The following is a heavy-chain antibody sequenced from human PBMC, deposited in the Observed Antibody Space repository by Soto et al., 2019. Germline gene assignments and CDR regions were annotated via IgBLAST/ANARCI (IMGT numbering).Heavy chain of an antibody. J-gene: IGHJ4*02. CDR3: CSQDDAVAGLDY. Sequence: EVQLEESGGGLVHPGGSLRLSCAASGFSFSDSGVHWVRQAAGKGLEWIGRIRSKPHSHATQYAASLEGRFTISRDDLKNTAYLQLSGLKTEDTAVYYCCSQDDAVAGLDYWGQGTLVTVSS. V-gene: IGHV3-73*02. CDR2: IRSKPHSHAT. CDR1: GFSFSDSG. D-gene: IGHD6-19*01.